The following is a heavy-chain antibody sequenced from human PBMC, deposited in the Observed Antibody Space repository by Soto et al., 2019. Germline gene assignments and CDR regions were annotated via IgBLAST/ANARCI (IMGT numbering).Heavy chain of an antibody. V-gene: IGHV3-30-3*01. Sequence: GGSLRLSCAASGFTFSSYAMHWVRQAPGKGLEWVAVISYDGSNKYYADSVKGRFTIFRDNSKNTLYLQMNSLRAEDTAVYYCARLYYDFWSGPYDYYGMDVWGQGTTVTVSS. CDR2: ISYDGSNK. CDR3: ARLYYDFWSGPYDYYGMDV. D-gene: IGHD3-3*01. CDR1: GFTFSSYA. J-gene: IGHJ6*02.